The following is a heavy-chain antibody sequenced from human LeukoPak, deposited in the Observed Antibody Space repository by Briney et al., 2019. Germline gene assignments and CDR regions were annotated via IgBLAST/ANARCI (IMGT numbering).Heavy chain of an antibody. J-gene: IGHJ6*03. CDR1: GFTFSDYY. CDR2: ISSSGSTI. D-gene: IGHD6-13*01. Sequence: GGSRRLSCAASGFTFSDYYMSWIRQAPGKGLEWVSYISSSGSTIYYADSVKGRFTISRDNAKNSLYLQMNSLRAEDTAVYYCARETYSSSWYPSRGYYYYMDVWGKGTTVTVSS. CDR3: ARETYSSSWYPSRGYYYYMDV. V-gene: IGHV3-11*04.